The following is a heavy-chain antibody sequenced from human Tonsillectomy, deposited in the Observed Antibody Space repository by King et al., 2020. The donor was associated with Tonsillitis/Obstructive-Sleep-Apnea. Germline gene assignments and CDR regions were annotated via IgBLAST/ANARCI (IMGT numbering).Heavy chain of an antibody. D-gene: IGHD2-21*01. V-gene: IGHV1-18*01. CDR3: ARGRYCGGNCYSGGFDY. J-gene: IGHJ4*02. CDR1: GYTFSSYG. CDR2: ISAYNGNT. Sequence: VQLVESGAEVKKPGASVKVSCTASGYTFSSYGISWVRQAPGQGLEWMGWISAYNGNTNYAQKLQGRVTMATDTSTSTAYMELRSLRSDDTAVYYCARGRYCGGNCYSGGFDYWGQGTLVAVSS.